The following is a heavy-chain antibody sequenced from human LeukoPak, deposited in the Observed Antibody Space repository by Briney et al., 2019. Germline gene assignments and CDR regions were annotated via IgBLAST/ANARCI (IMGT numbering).Heavy chain of an antibody. CDR3: ARDYGPSWGSTAYYFDY. CDR1: GFTFSSYA. J-gene: IGHJ4*02. D-gene: IGHD4-11*01. CDR2: ISYDGSNK. Sequence: PGGSLRLSCAASGFTFSSYAMHWVRQAPGKGLEWVAVISYDGSNKYYADSVKGRFTISRDNSKNTLYLQMNSLRAEDTAVYYCARDYGPSWGSTAYYFDYWGQGTLVTVSS. V-gene: IGHV3-30-3*01.